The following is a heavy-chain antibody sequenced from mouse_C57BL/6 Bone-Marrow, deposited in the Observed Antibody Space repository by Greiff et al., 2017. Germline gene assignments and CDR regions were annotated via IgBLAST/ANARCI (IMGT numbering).Heavy chain of an antibody. CDR3: ARRYGNVYAMDY. D-gene: IGHD2-1*01. J-gene: IGHJ4*01. CDR2: IYPGNGDT. V-gene: IGHV1-12*01. Sequence: QVQLQQSGAELVRPGASVKMSCKASGYTFTSYNMHWVKQTPRQGLECIGAIYPGNGDTSYNQKFKGKATLTVDKSSSTAFMQLSSLTSVDSAVYFCARRYGNVYAMDYWGQGTSVTVSS. CDR1: GYTFTSYN.